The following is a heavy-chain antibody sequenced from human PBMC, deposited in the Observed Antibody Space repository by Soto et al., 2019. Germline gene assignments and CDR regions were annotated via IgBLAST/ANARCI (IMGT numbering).Heavy chain of an antibody. V-gene: IGHV3-30*18. CDR2: ISYDGSNK. D-gene: IGHD3-3*01. CDR3: AKSEGGQPDLRFLEWSHYFDY. Sequence: GALRLSCAASGFTFSSYGMHWVRQAPGKGLEWVEVISYDGSNKYYADSVKGRFTISRDNSKNMLYLQMNSLRAEDTAVYYCAKSEGGQPDLRFLEWSHYFDYWGQGTLVTVSS. CDR1: GFTFSSYG. J-gene: IGHJ4*02.